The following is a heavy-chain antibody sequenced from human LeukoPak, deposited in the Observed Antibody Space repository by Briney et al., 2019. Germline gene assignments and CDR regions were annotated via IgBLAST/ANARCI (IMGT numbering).Heavy chain of an antibody. CDR3: ARDVIAAPGDTRWY. J-gene: IGHJ4*02. CDR1: GYTFTSHY. D-gene: IGHD6-13*01. V-gene: IGHV1-46*01. Sequence: GASVKVSCKASGYTFTSHYMHWVRQAPGQGFEWMGIINPSGGSTTYAQKFQGRVTMTRDTSTSTVYMELSSLRSEDTALYYCARDVIAAPGDTRWYWGQGTLVTVSS. CDR2: INPSGGST.